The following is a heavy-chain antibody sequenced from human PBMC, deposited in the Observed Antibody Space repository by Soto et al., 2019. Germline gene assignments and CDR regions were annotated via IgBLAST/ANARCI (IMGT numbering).Heavy chain of an antibody. Sequence: GGSMRLSWAASGLTLSSYSMHWVRQAQGKGLEWVAVVSYDGSNIYYADSVKGRITIARDKSKNTLYLQMNSLKPEETAVYYFARVYSTLDYGIDDWGQGTLVTVSS. V-gene: IGHV3-30-3*01. J-gene: IGHJ4*02. CDR1: GLTLSSYS. CDR2: VSYDGSNI. D-gene: IGHD6-13*01. CDR3: ARVYSTLDYGIDD.